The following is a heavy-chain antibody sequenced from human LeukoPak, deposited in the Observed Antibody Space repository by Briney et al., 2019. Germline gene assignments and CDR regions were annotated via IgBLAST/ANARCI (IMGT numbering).Heavy chain of an antibody. CDR1: GFTFSSYS. D-gene: IGHD6-13*01. J-gene: IGHJ1*01. CDR3: ATPAAGPGAEYSQY. V-gene: IGHV3-21*01. CDR2: IDFSSRYV. Sequence: GGSLRLSCAASGFTFSSYSMNWVRQAPGKGLEWVSSIDFSSRYVYNADSVKGRFTTSRDNSKNSLYLQMNSLKAEDTAVYYCATPAAGPGAEYSQYWGQGTLVTVSS.